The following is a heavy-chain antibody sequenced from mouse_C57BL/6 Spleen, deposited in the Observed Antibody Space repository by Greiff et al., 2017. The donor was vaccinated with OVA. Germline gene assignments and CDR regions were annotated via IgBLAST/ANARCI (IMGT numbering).Heavy chain of an antibody. CDR1: GYSITSGYY. CDR2: ISYDGSN. CDR3: AREGLLRGAMDY. J-gene: IGHJ4*01. Sequence: EVKLMESGPGLVKPSQSLSLTCSVTGYSITSGYYWNWIRQFPGNKLEWMGYISYDGSNNYNPSLKNRISITRDTSKNQFFLKLNSVTTEDTATYYCAREGLLRGAMDYWGQGTSVTVSS. V-gene: IGHV3-6*01. D-gene: IGHD2-3*01.